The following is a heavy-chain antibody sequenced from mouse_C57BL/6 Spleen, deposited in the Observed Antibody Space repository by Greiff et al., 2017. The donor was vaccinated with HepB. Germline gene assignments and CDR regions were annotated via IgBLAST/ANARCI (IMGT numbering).Heavy chain of an antibody. Sequence: EVQGLESGGGLVQPGGSLKLSCAASGFTFSDYYMYWVRQTPEKSLEWVAYISNGGGSTYYPDTVQGRFTISRDNAKNTLSLQVSRLKSEDTAMYSCAKSLTAQALYYCLDYWGQGTSVTVSA. V-gene: IGHV5-12*01. J-gene: IGHJ4*01. CDR1: GFTFSDYY. CDR3: AKSLTAQALYYCLDY. CDR2: ISNGGGST. D-gene: IGHD3-2*02.